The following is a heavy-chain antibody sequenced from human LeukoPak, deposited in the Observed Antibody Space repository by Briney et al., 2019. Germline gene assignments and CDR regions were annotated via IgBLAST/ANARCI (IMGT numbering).Heavy chain of an antibody. CDR1: GGTFSSYA. D-gene: IGHD4-11*01. Sequence: ASVKVSCKASGGTFSSYAISWVRQAPGQGLEWMGLVNPSGYSTRYAQKFQGRVTMTRDTSTSIVYMELTSLRSEDTAVYYCARGWTTELSAMGYWGQGTLVTVSS. V-gene: IGHV1-46*01. CDR2: VNPSGYST. CDR3: ARGWTTELSAMGY. J-gene: IGHJ4*02.